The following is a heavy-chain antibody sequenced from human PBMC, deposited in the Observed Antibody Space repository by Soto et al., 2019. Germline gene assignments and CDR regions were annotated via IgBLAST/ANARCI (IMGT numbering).Heavy chain of an antibody. J-gene: IGHJ4*02. Sequence: ASVKVSCKASGYTFTSYYMHWVRQAPGQGLEWMGIINPSGGSTSYAQKFQGRVTMTTDTSTSTAYMELRSLRSDDTAVYYCARGRYDFWSGYRNPQIDYWGQGTLVTVSS. CDR3: ARGRYDFWSGYRNPQIDY. CDR1: GYTFTSYY. CDR2: INPSGGST. D-gene: IGHD3-3*01. V-gene: IGHV1-46*01.